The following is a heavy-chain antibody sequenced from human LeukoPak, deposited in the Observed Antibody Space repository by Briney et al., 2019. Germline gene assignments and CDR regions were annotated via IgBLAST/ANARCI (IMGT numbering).Heavy chain of an antibody. CDR1: GFIFSDYG. CDR2: TRFDGSIK. J-gene: IGHJ4*02. V-gene: IGHV3-33*01. Sequence: GGSLRLSCAVSGFIFSDYGFHWVRQAPGKGLEWVAVTRFDGSIKQYADSVKGRFTISRDDSKNTLYLQMNSLKSEDTAVYYCARWGGTRQYYFVYWGRGTLVTVSS. D-gene: IGHD1-1*01. CDR3: ARWGGTRQYYFVY.